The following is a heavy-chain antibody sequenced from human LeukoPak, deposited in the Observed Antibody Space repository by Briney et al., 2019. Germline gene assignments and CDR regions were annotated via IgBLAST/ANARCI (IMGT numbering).Heavy chain of an antibody. CDR3: ARAMVRGVKQPDY. CDR1: GFTFSSYS. V-gene: IGHV3-21*01. CDR2: ISSSSSYI. Sequence: GGSLRLSCAASGFTFSSYSMNWVRQAPGKGLEWISSISSSSSYIYYADSVKGRFTISRDNAKNSLYLQMSSLRAEDTAVYYCARAMVRGVKQPDYWGQGTLVTVSS. J-gene: IGHJ4*02. D-gene: IGHD3-10*01.